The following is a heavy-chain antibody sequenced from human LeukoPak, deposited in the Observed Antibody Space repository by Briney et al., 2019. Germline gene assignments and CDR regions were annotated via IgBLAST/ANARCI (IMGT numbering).Heavy chain of an antibody. J-gene: IGHJ3*02. Sequence: GRSLRLSCAASGFTFDDYAMHWVRQAPGKGLEWVSGISWNGGSIAYTDSVKGRFTISRDTAKTSLYLQMNSLRAEDMALYYCAKDMVYQLLVGDAFDIWGQGTMVTVSS. D-gene: IGHD2-2*01. V-gene: IGHV3-9*03. CDR3: AKDMVYQLLVGDAFDI. CDR1: GFTFDDYA. CDR2: ISWNGGSI.